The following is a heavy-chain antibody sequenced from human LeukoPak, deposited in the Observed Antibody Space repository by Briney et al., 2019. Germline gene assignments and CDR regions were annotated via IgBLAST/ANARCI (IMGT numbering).Heavy chain of an antibody. CDR1: GGSINSYY. CDR3: ARGGKATVVTM. V-gene: IGHV4-4*07. Sequence: SETLSLTCTVSGGSINSYYWTWIRQSAGKGLEWIGRMYSSGSTNYNPSLKSRVSMSVDTSKSQFSVKLTSVTAADTAVYYCARGGKATVVTMWGQGILVTVSS. D-gene: IGHD4-23*01. J-gene: IGHJ4*02. CDR2: MYSSGST.